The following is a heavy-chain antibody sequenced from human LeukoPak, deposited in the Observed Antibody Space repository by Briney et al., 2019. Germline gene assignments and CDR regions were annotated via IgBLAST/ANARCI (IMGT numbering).Heavy chain of an antibody. D-gene: IGHD2-21*02. CDR1: VGLLTRYH. Sequence: SETLSLPCTLSVGLLTRYHWHWTRQPPGKGVEGIGYFYYSGSTYYNPYLESRVTISVDTSKSQFSLKLSSVTAADTAVYYCARRIVSVPAIQEGNWLDPWGQGTLVTVSS. CDR3: ARRIVSVPAIQEGNWLDP. J-gene: IGHJ5*02. CDR2: FYYSGST. V-gene: IGHV4-59*08.